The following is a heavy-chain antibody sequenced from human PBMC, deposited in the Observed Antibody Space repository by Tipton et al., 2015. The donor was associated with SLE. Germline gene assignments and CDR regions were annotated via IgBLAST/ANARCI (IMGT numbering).Heavy chain of an antibody. D-gene: IGHD6-13*01. V-gene: IGHV3-23*01. CDR1: EFTFGNYA. CDR2: ITGSGGRT. J-gene: IGHJ4*02. Sequence: SLRLSCAASEFTFGNYAMGWVRQAPGRGLEWVSSITGSGGRTYYADSVKGRFIISRDNSKNTLYLQMSSLRAEDTAVYYCVKDQAAGGYYFDHWGQGALVTVSS. CDR3: VKDQAAGGYYFDH.